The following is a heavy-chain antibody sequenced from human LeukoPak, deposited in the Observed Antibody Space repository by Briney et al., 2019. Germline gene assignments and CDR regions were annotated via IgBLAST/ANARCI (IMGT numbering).Heavy chain of an antibody. J-gene: IGHJ4*02. V-gene: IGHV5-51*01. Sequence: GESLKISCKGSGYSFTSYWIGWVRQMPGKGLEWMGIIYPGDSDTRYSPSFQGQVTISADKSISTAYLQWSSLKASDTAMYYCARLGDYVWGSYRSDNDYWGQGTLVTVSS. CDR2: IYPGDSDT. CDR3: ARLGDYVWGSYRSDNDY. CDR1: GYSFTSYW. D-gene: IGHD3-16*02.